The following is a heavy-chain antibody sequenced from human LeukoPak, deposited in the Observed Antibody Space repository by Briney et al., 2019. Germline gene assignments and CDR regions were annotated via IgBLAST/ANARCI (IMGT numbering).Heavy chain of an antibody. CDR1: GFTFSSYG. CDR3: AKNWGNYFDY. Sequence: GGSLRLSCAASGFTFSSYGMHWVRQAPGKGLEWVAFIRYDGSNNYYADSVKGRFTISRDNSKNTLYLQMNSLRAEDTAVYYCAKNWGNYFDYWGQGTLVTVSS. D-gene: IGHD7-27*01. CDR2: IRYDGSNN. V-gene: IGHV3-30*02. J-gene: IGHJ4*02.